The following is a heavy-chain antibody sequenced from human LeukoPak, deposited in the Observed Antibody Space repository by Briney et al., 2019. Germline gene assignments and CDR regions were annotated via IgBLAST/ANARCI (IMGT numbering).Heavy chain of an antibody. CDR3: AKDFTYSSSWYGPGY. Sequence: PGGSLRLSCAASGFTFDDYTMHWVRQAPGRGLEWVSLISWDGGSTYYADSVKGRFTISRDNSKNSLYLQMNSLRTEDTALYYCAKDFTYSSSWYGPGYWGQGTLVTVSS. CDR2: ISWDGGST. D-gene: IGHD6-13*01. V-gene: IGHV3-43*01. J-gene: IGHJ4*02. CDR1: GFTFDDYT.